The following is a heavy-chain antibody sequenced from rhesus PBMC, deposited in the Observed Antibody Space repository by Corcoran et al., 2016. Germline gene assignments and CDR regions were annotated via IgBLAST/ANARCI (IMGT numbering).Heavy chain of an antibody. Sequence: EVQLVESGGGLAKPGGSLRLSCAASGFTFSDYYMHWVRQGSGKGLELDSGNTNSGSRTVDADAVKGRFTISRENSKKTLYLQMNSLRPEDTAVYYCANTPDHWGQGVLVTVSS. J-gene: IGHJ4*01. CDR1: GFTFSDYY. D-gene: IGHD3-3*01. V-gene: IGHV3-59*01. CDR3: ANTPDH. CDR2: NTNSGSRT.